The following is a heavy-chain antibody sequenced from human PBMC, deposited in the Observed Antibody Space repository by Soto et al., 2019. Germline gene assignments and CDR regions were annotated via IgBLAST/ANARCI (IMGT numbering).Heavy chain of an antibody. CDR3: ARATFVVVVSGYYYFDS. CDR1: SGSISSYY. V-gene: IGHV4-59*01. Sequence: SETLSLTCTVSSGSISSYYWSWIRQPPGKGLEWVGYTYHSGSTNYNPSLKSRVTISVDTSRNQFSLKLTSVTAADTAVYYCARATFVVVVSGYYYFDSWGQGTLVTVSS. CDR2: TYHSGST. J-gene: IGHJ4*02. D-gene: IGHD2-15*01.